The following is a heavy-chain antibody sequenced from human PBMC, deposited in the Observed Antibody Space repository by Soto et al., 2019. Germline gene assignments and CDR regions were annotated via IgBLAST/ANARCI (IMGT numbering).Heavy chain of an antibody. CDR3: NRVYRGWNYYYGMDV. Sequence: GSRRLSCVASGFPFTNAWMSWVRQAPGKGLEWVGRIKSKTDGGTTDSAAPVKDRFTISRDDLKDTLYLQMSSLKTEDTAVYYCNRVYRGWNYYYGMDVWGQGTTVTVSS. J-gene: IGHJ6*02. CDR2: IKSKTDGGTT. CDR1: GFPFTNAW. V-gene: IGHV3-15*01. D-gene: IGHD5-12*01.